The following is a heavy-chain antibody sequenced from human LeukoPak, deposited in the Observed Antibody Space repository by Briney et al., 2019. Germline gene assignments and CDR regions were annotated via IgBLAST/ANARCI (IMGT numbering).Heavy chain of an antibody. Sequence: PSETLSLTCAVYGGSFSGYYWTWIRQPPGKGLEWIGEMNHSGSANYNPSLKSRVTISVDTSKNQCSLRLSSVTAADTAVYYCASLRGAAVAHNWFAPWGQGALVTVSS. D-gene: IGHD6-19*01. CDR3: ASLRGAAVAHNWFAP. CDR1: GGSFSGYY. V-gene: IGHV4-34*01. J-gene: IGHJ5*02. CDR2: MNHSGSA.